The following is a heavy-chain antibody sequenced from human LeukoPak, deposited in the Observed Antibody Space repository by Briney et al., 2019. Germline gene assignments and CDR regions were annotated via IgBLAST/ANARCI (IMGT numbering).Heavy chain of an antibody. D-gene: IGHD3-22*01. Sequence: GGSLRLSCAASGFTFSSYAMSWVRQAPGKGLEWVSAISGSGGSTYYADSVKGRFTISRDNSKNTLYLQMNSLRAEDTAVYYCAKPHYYDSSGYYPFFDYWGQGTLVTVSS. CDR2: ISGSGGST. CDR3: AKPHYYDSSGYYPFFDY. V-gene: IGHV3-23*01. J-gene: IGHJ4*02. CDR1: GFTFSSYA.